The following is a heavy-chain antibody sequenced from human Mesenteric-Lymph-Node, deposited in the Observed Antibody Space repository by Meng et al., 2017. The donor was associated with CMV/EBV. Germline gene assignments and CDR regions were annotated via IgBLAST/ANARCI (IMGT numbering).Heavy chain of an antibody. CDR1: GFTFSSYA. D-gene: IGHD5-12*01. V-gene: IGHV3-23*03. J-gene: IGHJ4*02. Sequence: GESLKISCAASGFTFSSYAMSWVRQAPGKGLEWVSVIYSGGSSTYYADSVKGRFTISRDNSKNTLYLQMNSLRAEDTAVYYCARGTDGYDFDYWGQGTLVTVSS. CDR2: IYSGGSST. CDR3: ARGTDGYDFDY.